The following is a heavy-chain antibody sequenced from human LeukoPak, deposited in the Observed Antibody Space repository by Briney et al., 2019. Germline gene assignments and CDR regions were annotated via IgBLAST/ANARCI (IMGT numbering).Heavy chain of an antibody. V-gene: IGHV4-34*01. Sequence: SETLSLTCAVYGGTFIGYYRTWIRQPPGKGLEWIGEINHSGSASYNPSLKSRVTISVDTSKKQFSLNLNSVTAADTAVYYCARSHTVAAGISANWGQGTLVTVSS. CDR3: ARSHTVAAGISAN. CDR1: GGTFIGYY. J-gene: IGHJ4*02. CDR2: INHSGSA. D-gene: IGHD6-13*01.